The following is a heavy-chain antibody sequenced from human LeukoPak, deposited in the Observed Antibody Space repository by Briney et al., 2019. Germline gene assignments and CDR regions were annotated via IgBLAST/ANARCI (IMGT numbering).Heavy chain of an antibody. V-gene: IGHV3-21*01. CDR2: ISSSSSYI. Sequence: GGSLRLSCAASGFTFSSYSMNWVRRAPGKGLEWVSSISSSSSYIYYADSVKGRFTVSRDNAKNSLCLQMNSLRAEDTAVCYCARDPRRDDYWGQGTLVTVSS. CDR1: GFTFSSYS. J-gene: IGHJ4*02. CDR3: ARDPRRDDY.